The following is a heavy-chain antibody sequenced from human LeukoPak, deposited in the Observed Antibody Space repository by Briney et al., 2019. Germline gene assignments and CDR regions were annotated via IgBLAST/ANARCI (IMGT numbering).Heavy chain of an antibody. CDR2: IRYDGSNK. V-gene: IGHV3-30*02. J-gene: IGHJ3*02. Sequence: GGSLRLSCAASGFTFSSYGMHWVRQAPGKGLEWVAFIRYDGSNKYYADSVKGRFTISRDNAKNSLYLQMNSLRAEDTAVYYCARVGVGGTYYYDSSNSYDAFDIWGQGTMVTVSS. CDR3: ARVGVGGTYYYDSSNSYDAFDI. CDR1: GFTFSSYG. D-gene: IGHD3-22*01.